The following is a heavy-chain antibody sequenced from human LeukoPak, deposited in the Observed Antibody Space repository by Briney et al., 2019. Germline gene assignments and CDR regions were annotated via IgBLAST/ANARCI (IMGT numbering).Heavy chain of an antibody. J-gene: IGHJ4*02. CDR2: IWYDGSNK. CDR1: GFTFSNAW. D-gene: IGHD6-19*01. CDR3: AKQPSALAGTYDY. Sequence: GSLRLSCAASGFTFSNAWMSWVRQAPGKGLEWVAVIWYDGSNKYYADSVKGRFTISRDNSKNTLYLQMNSLRAEDTAVYYCAKQPSALAGTYDYWGQGTLVTVSS. V-gene: IGHV3-33*06.